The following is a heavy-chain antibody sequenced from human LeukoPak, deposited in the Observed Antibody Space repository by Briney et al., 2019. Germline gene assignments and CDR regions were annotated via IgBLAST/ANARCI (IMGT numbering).Heavy chain of an antibody. CDR3: ARDRGKGAYADY. D-gene: IGHD4-17*01. CDR1: GFTFRAYS. V-gene: IGHV3-33*08. Sequence: GGSLRLSCAASGFTFRAYSMNWVRQAPGKGLEWVAVIRFDGNNKYYADSVKGRFTISRDNSKNTLYLQVDSLRAEDTAMYYCARDRGKGAYADYWGQGTLVTVSS. J-gene: IGHJ4*02. CDR2: IRFDGNNK.